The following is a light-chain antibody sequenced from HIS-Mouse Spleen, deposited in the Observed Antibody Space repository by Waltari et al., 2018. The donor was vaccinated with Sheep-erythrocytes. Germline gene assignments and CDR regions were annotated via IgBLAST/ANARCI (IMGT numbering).Light chain of an antibody. V-gene: IGLV2-23*01. CDR2: EGR. Sequence: QSALTQPASVSGSPGQSTTISCTGTSSDVGSYNLFSWYQQHPGKAPKLVIYEGRKRPSGVSNRFSGSKSGNTASLTISGLQAEDEADYYCCSYAGSSTPWVFGGGTKLTVL. CDR1: SSDVGSYNL. J-gene: IGLJ3*02. CDR3: CSYAGSSTPWV.